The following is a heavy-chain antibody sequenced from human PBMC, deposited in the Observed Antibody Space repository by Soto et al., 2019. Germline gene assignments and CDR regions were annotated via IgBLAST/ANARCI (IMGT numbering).Heavy chain of an antibody. CDR3: ARGSSSWLY. V-gene: IGHV4-59*01. CDR2: IYYSGST. J-gene: IGHJ4*02. CDR1: GGSISSYY. D-gene: IGHD6-13*01. Sequence: SETLSLTCTVSGGSISSYYWSWIRQPPGKGLEWIGYIYYSGSTNYNPSLKSRVTISVDTSKNQFSLKLSSVTAADTAVYYCARGSSSWLYWGQGTLVTVSS.